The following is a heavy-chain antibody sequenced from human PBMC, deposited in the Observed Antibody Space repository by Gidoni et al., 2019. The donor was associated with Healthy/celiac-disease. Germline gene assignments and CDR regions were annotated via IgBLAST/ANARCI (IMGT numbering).Heavy chain of an antibody. CDR1: GFTFRSYG. V-gene: IGHV3-33*01. Sequence: QVQLVESGGGVVQPGRSLRLSCAASGFTFRSYGMHWVRQAPGKGLDGVAVLWYDGSNKYYADSLKGRFTISRDNSKNTLYLQMNSLRAEDTAVYYCARDGAGGGSAGSFDYWGQGTLVTVSS. J-gene: IGHJ4*02. CDR3: ARDGAGGGSAGSFDY. D-gene: IGHD6-25*01. CDR2: LWYDGSNK.